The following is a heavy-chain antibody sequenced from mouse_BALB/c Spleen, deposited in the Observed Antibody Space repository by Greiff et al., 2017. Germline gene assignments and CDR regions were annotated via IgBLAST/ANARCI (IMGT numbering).Heavy chain of an antibody. CDR3: ARFTTATAMDY. V-gene: IGHV5-17*02. D-gene: IGHD1-2*01. Sequence: DVQLVESGGGLVQPGGSRKLSCAASGFTFSSFGMHWVRQAPEKGLEWVAYISSGSSTIYYADTVKGRFTISRDNPKNTLFLQMTSLRSEDTAMYYCARFTTATAMDYWGQGTSVTVSS. CDR1: GFTFSSFG. J-gene: IGHJ4*01. CDR2: ISSGSSTI.